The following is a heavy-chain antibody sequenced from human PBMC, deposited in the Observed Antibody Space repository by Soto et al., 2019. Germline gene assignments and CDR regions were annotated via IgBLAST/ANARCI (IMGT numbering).Heavy chain of an antibody. D-gene: IGHD2-2*01. CDR1: GGTFSSYA. J-gene: IGHJ6*02. V-gene: IGHV1-69*13. Sequence: SVKVSCKASGGTFSSYAISWVRQAPGQGLEWMGGIIPIFGTANYAQKFQGRVTITADESTSTAYMELSSLRSEDTAVYYCARVEVVPDASGYYGMDVWGQGTTVTVSS. CDR3: ARVEVVPDASGYYGMDV. CDR2: IIPIFGTA.